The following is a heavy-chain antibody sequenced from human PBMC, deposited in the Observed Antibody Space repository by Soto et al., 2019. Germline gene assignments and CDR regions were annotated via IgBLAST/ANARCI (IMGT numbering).Heavy chain of an antibody. J-gene: IGHJ3*02. CDR2: IYYDGRT. Sequence: SETLSLTCTVSGDFINDYYWSWIRQPPGRGLEWIGYIYYDGRTTYSPSLKSRVTVSLDRSKNQFSLKLRSVTAADTAVYYCARDSCSGGSCYAPFDAFDIWGQGKMVTVS. D-gene: IGHD2-15*01. V-gene: IGHV4-59*01. CDR3: ARDSCSGGSCYAPFDAFDI. CDR1: GDFINDYY.